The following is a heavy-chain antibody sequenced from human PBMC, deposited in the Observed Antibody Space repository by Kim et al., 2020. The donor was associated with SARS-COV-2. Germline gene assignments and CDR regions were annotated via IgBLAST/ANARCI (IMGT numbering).Heavy chain of an antibody. Sequence: SETLSLICTVSGGSISSFYWSWIRQPPGKGLEFIGYIYYDGSTNYNPSLKSRVTISLETSKNQFSLKLNSVPAADTAVYFCARGGGSPDYWGQGTLVTVSP. J-gene: IGHJ4*02. CDR3: ARGGGSPDY. V-gene: IGHV4-59*13. CDR1: GGSISSFY. D-gene: IGHD3-16*01. CDR2: IYYDGST.